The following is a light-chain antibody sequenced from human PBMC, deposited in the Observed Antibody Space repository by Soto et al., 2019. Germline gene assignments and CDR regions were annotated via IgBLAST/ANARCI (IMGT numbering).Light chain of an antibody. CDR2: DAS. J-gene: IGKJ1*01. CDR1: QTVRNNY. Sequence: EFVLTQSPGTLSLAPADRATLSCRASQTVRNNYLAWYQQKPGQAPRLLIYDASSRATGIPDRFSGSGSGTDFTLTISSLQPEDVATYYCQKYNSAPRTFGQGTKVDIK. CDR3: QKYNSAPRT. V-gene: IGKV3-20*01.